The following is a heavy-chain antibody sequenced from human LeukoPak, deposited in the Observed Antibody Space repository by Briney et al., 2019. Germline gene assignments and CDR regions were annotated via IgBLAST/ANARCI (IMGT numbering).Heavy chain of an antibody. V-gene: IGHV1-2*06. CDR2: INPNNGGT. J-gene: IGHJ4*02. D-gene: IGHD5-18*01. CDR3: ARSGYSYGSPPFDY. CDR1: GYTFTGYY. Sequence: ASVKVSCKASGYTFTGYYMHWVRQAPGQGLEWMGRINPNNGGTNYAQKFQGRVTMTGDTSTSTAYMELRSLRSDDTAVYYCARSGYSYGSPPFDYWGQGTLVTVSS.